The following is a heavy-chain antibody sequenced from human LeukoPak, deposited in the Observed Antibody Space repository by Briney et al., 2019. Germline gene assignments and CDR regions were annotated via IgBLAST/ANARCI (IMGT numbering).Heavy chain of an antibody. V-gene: IGHV4-4*07. J-gene: IGHJ2*01. CDR1: GGSISSYF. D-gene: IGHD2-2*02. CDR3: ARLLVVVPAAINWYFDL. CDR2: IYSSGST. Sequence: SETLSLTCIVSGGSISSYFWSWIRQPAGKGLEWIGRIYSSGSTNYNPSLKSRVTISVDTSKNQFSLKLSSVTAADTAVYYCARLLVVVPAAINWYFDLWGRGTLVTVSS.